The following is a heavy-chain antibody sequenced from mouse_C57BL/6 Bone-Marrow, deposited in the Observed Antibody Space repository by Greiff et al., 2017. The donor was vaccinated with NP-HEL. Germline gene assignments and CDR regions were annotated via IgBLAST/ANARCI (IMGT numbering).Heavy chain of an antibody. CDR1: GYTFTSYW. J-gene: IGHJ2*01. CDR2: IDPSDSET. Sequence: QVQLQQPGAELVRPGSSVKLSCKASGYTFTSYWMHWVKQRPIQGLEWIGNIDPSDSETHYNQKFKDKATLTVDKSSSTAYMQLSSLTSEDSAVYYCARNYYGSSSLGYWGQGTTLTVSS. D-gene: IGHD1-1*01. CDR3: ARNYYGSSSLGY. V-gene: IGHV1-52*01.